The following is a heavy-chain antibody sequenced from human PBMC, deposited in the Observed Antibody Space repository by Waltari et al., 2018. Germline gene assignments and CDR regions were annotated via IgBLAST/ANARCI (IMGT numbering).Heavy chain of an antibody. CDR3: AREWMSPDIVVVVAAYDY. J-gene: IGHJ4*02. CDR2: INPNSGGT. D-gene: IGHD2-15*01. V-gene: IGHV1-2*02. CDR1: GYTFTGYY. Sequence: QVQLVQSGAEVKKPGASVKVSCKASGYTFTGYYMHWVRQAPGQGLEWMGGINPNSGGTNYAQKFQGRVTMTRDTSISTAHMELSRLRSDDTAVYYCAREWMSPDIVVVVAAYDYWGQGTLVTVSS.